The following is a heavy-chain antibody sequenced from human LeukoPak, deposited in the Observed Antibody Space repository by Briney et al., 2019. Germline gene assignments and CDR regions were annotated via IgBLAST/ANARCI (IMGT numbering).Heavy chain of an antibody. D-gene: IGHD3-22*01. Sequence: GGSLRLSCAAYGFTFNSYNMNWVRQAPGEGLEWVSYISSSSSTIYYADSVKGRFTISRDNAKNSLYLQMNSLRAEDTAVYYCARSREYYHSSAYSDAFDIWGQGTMVTVSS. CDR3: ARSREYYHSSAYSDAFDI. CDR2: ISSSSSTI. J-gene: IGHJ3*02. V-gene: IGHV3-48*01. CDR1: GFTFNSYN.